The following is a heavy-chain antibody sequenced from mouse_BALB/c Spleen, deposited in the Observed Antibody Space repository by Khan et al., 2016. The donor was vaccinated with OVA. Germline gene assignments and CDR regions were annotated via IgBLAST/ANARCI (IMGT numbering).Heavy chain of an antibody. Sequence: VQLQQPGAELVRPGVSVKISCKVSGYTFTDYAMHWVRQSHAKTLEWIGVISTYYGDADYNQKFKGKATMTVDKSSSTAYMELARLTSEDSAIYYGARGGRFAYWGQGTLVTVSA. V-gene: IGHV1S137*01. CDR2: ISTYYGDA. CDR3: ARGGRFAY. D-gene: IGHD3-3*01. CDR1: GYTFTDYA. J-gene: IGHJ3*01.